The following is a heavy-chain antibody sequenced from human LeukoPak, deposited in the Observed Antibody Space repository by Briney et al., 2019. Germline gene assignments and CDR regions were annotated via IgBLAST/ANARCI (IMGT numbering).Heavy chain of an antibody. Sequence: PSETLSLTCAVHGGSFSGYHWNWIRQSPGKGLEWIGEINDRGHTNYNPSLESRITISVDTSKKQFSLNLSSVTAADTAVYYCARIPVDTAMVTWFDYWGQGTLVTVSS. J-gene: IGHJ4*02. CDR1: GGSFSGYH. D-gene: IGHD5-18*01. V-gene: IGHV4-34*01. CDR3: ARIPVDTAMVTWFDY. CDR2: INDRGHT.